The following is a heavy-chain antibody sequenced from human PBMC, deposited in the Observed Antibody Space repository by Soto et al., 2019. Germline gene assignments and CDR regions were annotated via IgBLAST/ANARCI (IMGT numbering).Heavy chain of an antibody. CDR1: GFTFSSYS. J-gene: IGHJ4*02. CDR2: ISSSSYI. V-gene: IGHV3-21*01. D-gene: IGHD5-12*01. CDR3: ARSRRRDGYNLTPDY. Sequence: GGSLRLSCAASGFTFSSYSMNWVRQAPGKGLEWVSSISSSSYIYYADSVKGRFTISRDNAKNSLYLQMNSLRAEDTAVYYCARSRRRDGYNLTPDYWGQGXLVTVYS.